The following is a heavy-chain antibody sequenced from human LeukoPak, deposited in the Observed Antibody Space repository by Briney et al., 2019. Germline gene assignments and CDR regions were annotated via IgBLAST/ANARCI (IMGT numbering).Heavy chain of an antibody. CDR2: ISSSSSYI. CDR1: GFTFSSYS. Sequence: GGSLRLSCAASGFTFSSYSMNWVRQAPGKGLEWVSYISSSSSYIYYADSVKGRFTISRDNAKNLLYLQMNSLRAEDTAVYYCARYGERTLYYYDSSGYSALDYWGQGTLVTVSS. D-gene: IGHD3-22*01. J-gene: IGHJ4*02. V-gene: IGHV3-21*05. CDR3: ARYGERTLYYYDSSGYSALDY.